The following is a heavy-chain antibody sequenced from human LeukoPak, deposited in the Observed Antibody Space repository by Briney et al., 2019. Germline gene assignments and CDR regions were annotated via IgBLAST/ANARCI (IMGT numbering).Heavy chain of an antibody. V-gene: IGHV4-38-2*01. CDR3: ARRFRARNPRYYFDY. Sequence: SETLSLTCAVSGYTIISGYYWGWIRQPPGKGLEWSGRIYHSGSTSYNPPLTNRVTTSVDTPTNPSSPRRGPVSPAHTPPCYSARRFRARNPRYYFDYWGQGTLVTVSS. J-gene: IGHJ4*02. CDR2: IYHSGST. CDR1: GYTIISGYY. D-gene: IGHD3-10*01.